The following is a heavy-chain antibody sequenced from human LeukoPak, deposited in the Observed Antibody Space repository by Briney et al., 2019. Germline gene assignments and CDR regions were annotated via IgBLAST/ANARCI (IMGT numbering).Heavy chain of an antibody. CDR2: SIVSDYST. Sequence: GGSLRLSCAASGFTFSNYGLSWVRQAPGKGLEWVSASIVSDYSTYCADSVKGRFTISRDNSKNTLYLQMNSLRAEDTAVYYCAKGAQFNWNNDALDMWGQGTMVTPSS. V-gene: IGHV3-23*01. CDR1: GFTFSNYG. J-gene: IGHJ3*02. D-gene: IGHD1/OR15-1a*01. CDR3: AKGAQFNWNNDALDM.